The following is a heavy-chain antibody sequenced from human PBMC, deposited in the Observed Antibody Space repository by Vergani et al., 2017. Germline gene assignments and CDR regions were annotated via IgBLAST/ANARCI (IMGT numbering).Heavy chain of an antibody. CDR2: IKRDGTET. CDR1: GFTFGDYY. Sequence: EVHLEESGGGLVQPGGSLRLSCAASGFTFGDYYMAWIRLAPGQGLDWVARIKRDGTETFYVDSVKGRFTISRDNAKTTLYLQMNSLRDEDRGVYYCARISGGSAPYLHYWGQGTLVTVAS. V-gene: IGHV3-7*01. D-gene: IGHD2-15*01. J-gene: IGHJ1*01. CDR3: ARISGGSAPYLHY.